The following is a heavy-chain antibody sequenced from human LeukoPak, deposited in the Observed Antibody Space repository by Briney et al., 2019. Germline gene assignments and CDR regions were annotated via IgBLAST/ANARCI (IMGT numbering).Heavy chain of an antibody. CDR1: GGTFSSYT. Sequence: SVKVSCKASGGTFSSYTISWVRQAPGQGLEWMGRIIPILGIANYAQKFQGRVTITADKSTSTAYMELSSLRSEDTAVYYCARDLTHDYGDYVWGQGTLVTVSS. CDR3: ARDLTHDYGDYV. J-gene: IGHJ4*02. D-gene: IGHD4-17*01. V-gene: IGHV1-69*04. CDR2: IIPILGIA.